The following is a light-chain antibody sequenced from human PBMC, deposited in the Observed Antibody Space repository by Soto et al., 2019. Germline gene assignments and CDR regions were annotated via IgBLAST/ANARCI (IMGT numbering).Light chain of an antibody. CDR2: CAS. CDR1: QSINNRY. J-gene: IGKJ3*01. CDR3: QQFGSSPGFT. Sequence: EIVLTQSPGTLSLSPGERATLSCRASQSINNRYLAWYQQKPGQAPRLLIYCASSRATGIPDRFSGSGSGTDLPLTISRLEPEDFAVYYCQQFGSSPGFTFGPGTKVDMK. V-gene: IGKV3-20*01.